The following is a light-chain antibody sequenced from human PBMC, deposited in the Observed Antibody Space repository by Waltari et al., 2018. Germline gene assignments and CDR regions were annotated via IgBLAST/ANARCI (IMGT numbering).Light chain of an antibody. CDR3: QMYVRLPVT. J-gene: IGKJ1*01. V-gene: IGKV3-20*01. Sequence: EIVLTQSPGTLSLSPGERGTLFCRASQSVGRSLSWYQQKHGQAPRLLIYDASTRATGTPDRFSGGGSGTDFSLTISRLEPEDFAVYYCQMYVRLPVTFGQGTKVEI. CDR2: DAS. CDR1: QSVGRS.